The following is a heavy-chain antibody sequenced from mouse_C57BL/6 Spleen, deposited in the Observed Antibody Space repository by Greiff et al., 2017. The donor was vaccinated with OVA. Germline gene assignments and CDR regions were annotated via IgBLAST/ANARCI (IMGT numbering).Heavy chain of an antibody. CDR1: GYTFTDYY. V-gene: IGHV1-19*01. CDR2: INPYNGGT. D-gene: IGHD2-4*01. CDR3: ARDYDGTYAMDY. Sequence: EVQLQESGPVLVKPGASVKMSCKASGYTFTDYYMNWVKQSHGKSLEWIGVINPYNGGTSYNQKFKGKATLTVDKSSSTAYMELNSLTSEDSAVYYCARDYDGTYAMDYWGQGTSVTVSS. J-gene: IGHJ4*01.